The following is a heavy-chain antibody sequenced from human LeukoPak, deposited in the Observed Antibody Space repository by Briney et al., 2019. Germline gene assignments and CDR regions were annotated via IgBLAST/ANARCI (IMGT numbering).Heavy chain of an antibody. CDR3: ARAPRVPAAMRPNWFDP. CDR2: INHSGST. CDR1: GGSFSGYY. J-gene: IGHJ5*02. V-gene: IGHV4-34*01. D-gene: IGHD2-2*01. Sequence: SETLSLTCAVYGGSFSGYYWSWIRQPPGKGLEWIGEINHSGSTNYNPSLTSRVTISVDTSKNQFSLKLSSVTAADTAVYYCARAPRVPAAMRPNWFDPWGQGTLVTVSS.